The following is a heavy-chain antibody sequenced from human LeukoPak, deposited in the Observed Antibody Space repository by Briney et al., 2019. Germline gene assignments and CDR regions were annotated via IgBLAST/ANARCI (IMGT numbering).Heavy chain of an antibody. Sequence: SETLSLACTVSGGSISSYYWSWIRQPPGKGLEWIGYIYYSGSTNYSPSLKSRLTISVDTSKNQFSLRLSSVTAADTAVYYCARTYGSSGLGYFDLWGRGTLVTVSS. CDR1: GGSISSYY. D-gene: IGHD6-13*01. CDR2: IYYSGST. V-gene: IGHV4-59*01. CDR3: ARTYGSSGLGYFDL. J-gene: IGHJ2*01.